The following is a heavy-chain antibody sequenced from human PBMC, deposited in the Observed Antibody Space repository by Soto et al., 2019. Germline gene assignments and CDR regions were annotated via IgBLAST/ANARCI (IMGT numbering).Heavy chain of an antibody. CDR3: ARSGGSGSYSVYYFDY. D-gene: IGHD3-10*01. V-gene: IGHV3-33*01. CDR2: IWYDGSNK. J-gene: IGHJ4*02. CDR1: GFTFSSYG. Sequence: PGGSLRLSCAASGFTFSSYGMHWVRQAPGKGLEWVAVIWYDGSNKYYADSVKGRFTISRDNSKNTLYLQMNSLRAEDTAVYYCARSGGSGSYSVYYFDYWGQGTLVTVSS.